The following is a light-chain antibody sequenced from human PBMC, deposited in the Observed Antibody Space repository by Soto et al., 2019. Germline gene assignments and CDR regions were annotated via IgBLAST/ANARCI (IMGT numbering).Light chain of an antibody. CDR2: DVS. Sequence: ALTQPASVSGSPGQSITISCTGTSSDVGGYNYVSWYQQHPGKAPKLMIYDVSNRPSGVSNRFSGSKSGNTASLTISGLQAEDEADYYCSSYTSSSTLYVFGTGTKSPS. CDR3: SSYTSSSTLYV. J-gene: IGLJ1*01. V-gene: IGLV2-14*01. CDR1: SSDVGGYNY.